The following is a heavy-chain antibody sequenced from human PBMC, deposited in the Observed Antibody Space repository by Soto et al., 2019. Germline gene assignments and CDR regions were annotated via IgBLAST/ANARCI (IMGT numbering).Heavy chain of an antibody. Sequence: GGSLRLSCAASGFTFSSYAMHWVRQAPGKGLEWVAVISYDGSNKYYADSVKGRFTISRDNSKNTLYLQMNSLRAEDTAVYYCARDRPYYDFWSGYFSLDYWGQRTLVTVSS. CDR1: GFTFSSYA. CDR2: ISYDGSNK. CDR3: ARDRPYYDFWSGYFSLDY. D-gene: IGHD3-3*01. V-gene: IGHV3-30-3*01. J-gene: IGHJ4*02.